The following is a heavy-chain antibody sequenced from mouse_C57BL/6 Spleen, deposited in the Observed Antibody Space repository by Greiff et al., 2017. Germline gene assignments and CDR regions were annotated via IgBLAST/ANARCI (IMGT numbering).Heavy chain of an antibody. J-gene: IGHJ2*01. CDR3: ARVDTTVEGP. CDR2: IYPGSGST. Sequence: VQLQQPGAELVKPGASVTMSCKASGYTFTSYWITWVKQRPGQGLEWIGDIYPGSGSTNYNEKFKSKATLTVDTSSSTAYMQLSSLTSEDSAVYFCARVDTTVEGPWGQGTTLTVSS. CDR1: GYTFTSYW. V-gene: IGHV1-55*01. D-gene: IGHD1-1*01.